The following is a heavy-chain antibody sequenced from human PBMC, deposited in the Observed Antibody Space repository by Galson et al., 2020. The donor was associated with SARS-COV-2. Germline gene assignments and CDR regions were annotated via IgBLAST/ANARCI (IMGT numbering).Heavy chain of an antibody. V-gene: IGHV4-39*07. CDR3: VRGGGTIFGVVIILGYFDY. CDR2: IYYSGST. D-gene: IGHD3-3*01. J-gene: IGHJ4*02. Sequence: SETLSLTCTVSGGSISSSSYYWGWIRQPPGKGLEWIGGIYYSGSTYYNPSPKSRVTISVDTSKNQFSLKLSSVTAADTAVYDCVRGGGTIFGVVIILGYFDYWGQGTLVTVSS. CDR1: GGSISSSSYY.